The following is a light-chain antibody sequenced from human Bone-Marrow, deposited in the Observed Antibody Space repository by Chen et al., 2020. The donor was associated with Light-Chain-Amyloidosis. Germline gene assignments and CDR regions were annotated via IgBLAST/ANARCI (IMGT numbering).Light chain of an antibody. CDR2: LGS. CDR1: QSLLHSDGYNY. CDR3: MQALQTPRT. Sequence: DIVLTQSPLSLPVTPGEPASISCRSSQSLLHSDGYNYLDWYLQKPGQSPQLLIYLGSNRASGVPDRFRGSGSGTDFTLEISRVEAEDVGVYYCMQALQTPRTFGQGTKVEIK. V-gene: IGKV2-28*01. J-gene: IGKJ1*01.